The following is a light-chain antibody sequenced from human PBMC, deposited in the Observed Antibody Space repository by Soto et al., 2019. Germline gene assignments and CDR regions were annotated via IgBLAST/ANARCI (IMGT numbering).Light chain of an antibody. J-gene: IGKJ4*01. CDR1: QSVSSY. V-gene: IGKV3-11*01. CDR2: DAS. Sequence: EIVLTQSPATLSLSPGERATLSCRASQSVSSYLAWYQQKPGQAPRLLIYDASNRATGIPARFSGSGSGTDFTLTIGRLEPEDFAVYYWQQRSNWPPRLTFGGGTKVEIK. CDR3: QQRSNWPPRLT.